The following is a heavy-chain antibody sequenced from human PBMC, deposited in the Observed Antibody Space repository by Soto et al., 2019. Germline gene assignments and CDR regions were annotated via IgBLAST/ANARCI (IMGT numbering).Heavy chain of an antibody. J-gene: IGHJ4*02. V-gene: IGHV4-34*01. CDR2: INHSGST. CDR3: ARGRLLWFRQLRRYFDY. D-gene: IGHD3-10*01. Sequence: SETLSLTCAVYGGSFSGYYWSWIRQPPGKGLEWIGEINHSGSTNYNPSLKSRVTISVDTSKNQFSLKLSSVTAADTAVYYCARGRLLWFRQLRRYFDYRGQGTLVSVS. CDR1: GGSFSGYY.